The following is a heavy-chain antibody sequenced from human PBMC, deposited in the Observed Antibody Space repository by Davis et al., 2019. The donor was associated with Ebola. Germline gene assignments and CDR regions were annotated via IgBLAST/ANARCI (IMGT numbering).Heavy chain of an antibody. Sequence: PGGSLRLSCAASGFTFSDYYMSWIRQAPGKGLEWVSVISGSGGRTYYADSVKGRLTISRDNSKNTLYLQMNSLRAEDTAVYYCAKRDSGNDSDFYYYMDVWGKGTTVTVSS. V-gene: IGHV3-23*01. CDR1: GFTFSDYY. J-gene: IGHJ6*03. CDR2: ISGSGGRT. D-gene: IGHD5-12*01. CDR3: AKRDSGNDSDFYYYMDV.